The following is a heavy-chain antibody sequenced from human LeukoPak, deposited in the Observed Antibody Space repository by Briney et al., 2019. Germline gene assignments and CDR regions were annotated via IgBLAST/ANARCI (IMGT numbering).Heavy chain of an antibody. CDR2: IYYSGST. V-gene: IGHV4-59*01. CDR1: VGSISSYY. CDR3: ARTMVTIQPIVYFDY. D-gene: IGHD2-21*02. J-gene: IGHJ4*02. Sequence: SESLSLTCTVSVGSISSYYWSWIRHPPWKGREWLGYIYYSGSTNYNPSLKSRVTISVDTSKNQFSLKLSSVTAADTAVYYCARTMVTIQPIVYFDYWGQGTLVTVSS.